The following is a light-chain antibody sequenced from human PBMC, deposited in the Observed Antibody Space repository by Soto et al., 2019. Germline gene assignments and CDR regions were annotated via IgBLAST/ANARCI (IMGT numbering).Light chain of an antibody. J-gene: IGKJ3*01. CDR2: DAS. Sequence: DIQMTQSPSSLSASIGDRVTITCRASQGISNSLAWYQQKPGKGPSLLIYDASTLQSGVPSRFSGSGSGTDFTLTINSLQPEDVATYYCQKYKSAPYTVGPGTKVDIK. CDR1: QGISNS. CDR3: QKYKSAPYT. V-gene: IGKV1-27*01.